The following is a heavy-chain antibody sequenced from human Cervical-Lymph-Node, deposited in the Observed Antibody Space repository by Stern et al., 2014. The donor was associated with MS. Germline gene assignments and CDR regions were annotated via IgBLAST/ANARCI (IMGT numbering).Heavy chain of an antibody. J-gene: IGHJ2*01. CDR2: INPSGGST. D-gene: IGHD5-24*01. V-gene: IGHV1-46*03. CDR1: GYTFTSYY. Sequence: QVQLGQSGAEVKKPGASVKVSCKASGYTFTSYYMHWVRQAPGQGLEWMGIINPSGGSTSYAQKFQGRVTMTRDTSTSTVYMELSSLRSEDTAVYYCARGGLRWLHPNWSFDLWGRGTLVTVSS. CDR3: ARGGLRWLHPNWSFDL.